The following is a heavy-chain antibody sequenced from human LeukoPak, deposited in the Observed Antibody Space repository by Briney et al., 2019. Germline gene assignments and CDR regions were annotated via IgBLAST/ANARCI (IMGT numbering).Heavy chain of an antibody. CDR2: IKQGGSWK. Sequence: GGSLRLSCASTGFIFSSYWMSWVRQAGGKGLEWVANIKQGGSWKYYVDSVKGRFTISRDNAKNSLYLQMNSMRAEDTAVYYCARDFVVVVAATGYWGQGTLVTVSS. CDR3: ARDFVVVVAATGY. CDR1: GFIFSSYW. V-gene: IGHV3-7*01. J-gene: IGHJ4*02. D-gene: IGHD2-15*01.